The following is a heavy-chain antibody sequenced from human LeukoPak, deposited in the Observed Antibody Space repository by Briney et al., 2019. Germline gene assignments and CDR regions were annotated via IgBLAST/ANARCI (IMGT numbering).Heavy chain of an antibody. CDR2: ISTSGESA. D-gene: IGHD3-22*01. CDR3: AKDRGSGYHYFDY. J-gene: IGHJ4*02. Sequence: GRTLRLPCPVSGFTFSSYAMSWARQAPGRGLEWVSVISTSGESAYYADSAKGRFTISRDNSKNTLYLQMNSLRAEDTAVYYCAKDRGSGYHYFDYWGQGTLVTVSS. CDR1: GFTFSSYA. V-gene: IGHV3-23*01.